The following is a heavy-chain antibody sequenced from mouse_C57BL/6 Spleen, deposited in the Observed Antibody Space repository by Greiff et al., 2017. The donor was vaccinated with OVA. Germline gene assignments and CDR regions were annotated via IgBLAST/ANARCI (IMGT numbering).Heavy chain of an antibody. D-gene: IGHD2-1*01. Sequence: QVQLQQSGAELVKPGASVKISCKASGYAFSSYWMNWVKQRPGKGLEWIGQIYPGDGDTNYNGKFKGKATLTADKSSSTAYMQLSSLTSEDSAVYVCARGRDYGNYVGWFGYWGQGPLVTVSA. V-gene: IGHV1-80*01. CDR2: IYPGDGDT. CDR1: GYAFSSYW. J-gene: IGHJ3*01. CDR3: ARGRDYGNYVGWFGY.